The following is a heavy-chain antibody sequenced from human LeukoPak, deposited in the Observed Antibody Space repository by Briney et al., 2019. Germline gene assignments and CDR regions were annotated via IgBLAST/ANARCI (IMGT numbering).Heavy chain of an antibody. CDR2: IYYSGST. J-gene: IGHJ6*02. D-gene: IGHD4-17*01. Sequence: SETLSLTCTVSGGSISSYYWSWIRQPPGKGLGWIGYIYYSGSTNYNPSLKSRVTISVDTSKNQFSLKLSSVTAADTAVYYCARGYYYGDYDYYYYGMDVWGQGTTVTVSS. V-gene: IGHV4-59*01. CDR3: ARGYYYGDYDYYYYGMDV. CDR1: GGSISSYY.